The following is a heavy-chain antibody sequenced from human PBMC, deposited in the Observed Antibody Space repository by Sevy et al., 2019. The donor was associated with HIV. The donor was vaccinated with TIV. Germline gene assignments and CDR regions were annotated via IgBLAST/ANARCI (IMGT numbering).Heavy chain of an antibody. J-gene: IGHJ4*02. CDR2: FDPEDGER. CDR3: AATREYYDGNSGYFDY. D-gene: IGHD3-22*01. CDR1: GYTLTKLS. V-gene: IGHV1-24*01. Sequence: ASVKVSCKVSGYTLTKLSMHWVRQAPGKGLEWMGSFDPEDGERIYAQNFQGRVTMSEETSTNKAYMDLSSLRSDDTAVYFCAATREYYDGNSGYFDYWGQGTLVTVSS.